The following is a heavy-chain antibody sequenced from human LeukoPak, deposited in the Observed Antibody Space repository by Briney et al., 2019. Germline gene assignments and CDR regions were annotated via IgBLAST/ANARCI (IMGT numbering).Heavy chain of an antibody. Sequence: PGGSQRLSCAASGFTVSSSYMSWVRKAPGKGLEWVSVIYSEGFTYYADSVKGRFTISRDNSRNTVYLQMHDLRVEDTAVYYCATSSGWTGVFDYWGQGTVVTVSS. CDR2: IYSEGFT. CDR1: GFTVSSSY. J-gene: IGHJ4*02. D-gene: IGHD6-25*01. CDR3: ATSSGWTGVFDY. V-gene: IGHV3-66*01.